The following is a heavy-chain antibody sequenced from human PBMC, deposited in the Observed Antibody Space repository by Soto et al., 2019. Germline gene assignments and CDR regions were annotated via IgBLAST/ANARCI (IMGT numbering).Heavy chain of an antibody. Sequence: ASETLSLTCAVYGGSFSGYYWSWIRQPPGKGLEWIGEINHSGSTNYNPSLKSRVTISVDTSKNQFSLKLSSVTAADTAVYYCARAFGYYYYYKDVWGKGTTVTVSS. J-gene: IGHJ6*03. D-gene: IGHD3-10*01. CDR3: ARAFGYYYYYKDV. CDR2: INHSGST. CDR1: GGSFSGYY. V-gene: IGHV4-34*01.